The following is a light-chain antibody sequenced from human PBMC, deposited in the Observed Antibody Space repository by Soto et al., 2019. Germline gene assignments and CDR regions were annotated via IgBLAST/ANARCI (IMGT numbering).Light chain of an antibody. CDR3: QHYDDYWGT. J-gene: IGKJ1*01. Sequence: QMTQSPSTLSASVDETVKITCRASQSISLWLAWYQQKPGKVPKLLIFKTSDLEAGVPSRFSGSGFATEFTLTITSLQPDDFALYYCQHYDDYWGTFGQGTKVEL. V-gene: IGKV1-5*03. CDR2: KTS. CDR1: QSISLW.